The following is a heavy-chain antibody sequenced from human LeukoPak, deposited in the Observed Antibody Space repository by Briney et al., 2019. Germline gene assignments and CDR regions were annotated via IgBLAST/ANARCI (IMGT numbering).Heavy chain of an antibody. CDR2: ISGSGGST. CDR1: GFSFSNAW. D-gene: IGHD1-26*01. CDR3: AKKSNTYSGSDFDY. Sequence: GGSLRLSCAASGFSFSNAWMNWVRQAPGKGLEWVSAISGSGGSTYYADSVKGRFTISRDNSKNTLYLQMNSLRAEDTAVYYCAKKSNTYSGSDFDYWGQGTLVTVSS. V-gene: IGHV3-23*01. J-gene: IGHJ4*02.